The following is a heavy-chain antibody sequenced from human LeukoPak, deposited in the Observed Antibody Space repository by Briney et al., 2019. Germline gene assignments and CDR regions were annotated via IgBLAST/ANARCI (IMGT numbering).Heavy chain of an antibody. Sequence: GGSLRLSCAASGFTFSNAWMSWVRQAPGKGLEWVGRIKSKADGGTTDYAAPVKGRFSISRDDSENTLYVQMNSLKTEDTAVYYCATNSDYEGLFAYWGQGSLVTVSS. CDR1: GFTFSNAW. D-gene: IGHD5-12*01. V-gene: IGHV3-15*01. CDR2: IKSKADGGTT. CDR3: ATNSDYEGLFAY. J-gene: IGHJ4*02.